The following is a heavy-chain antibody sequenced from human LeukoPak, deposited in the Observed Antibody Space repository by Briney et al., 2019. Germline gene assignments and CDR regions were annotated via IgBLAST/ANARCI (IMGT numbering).Heavy chain of an antibody. CDR1: GGTFSSYA. J-gene: IGHJ4*02. CDR3: ARQTYFYGSGSYYSVGF. Sequence: GASVKVSCKASGGTFSSYAISWVRQAPGQGLEWMGRIIPILGIANYAQKFQGRVMITADKSTSTAYMELSSLRSEDTAVYYCARQTYFYGSGSYYSVGFWGQGTLVTVSS. D-gene: IGHD3-10*01. V-gene: IGHV1-69*04. CDR2: IIPILGIA.